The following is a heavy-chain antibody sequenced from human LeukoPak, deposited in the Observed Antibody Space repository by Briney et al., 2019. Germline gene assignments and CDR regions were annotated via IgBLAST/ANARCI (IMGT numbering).Heavy chain of an antibody. CDR3: ARDLSSSSWYGGGY. V-gene: IGHV1-18*01. D-gene: IGHD6-13*01. J-gene: IGHJ4*02. Sequence: GASVKVSCKAFGYTFTSYGISWVRQAPGQGLEWMGWISAYNGNTNYAQKLQGRVTMTTDTSTSTAYMELRSLRSDDTAVYYCARDLSSSSWYGGGYWGQGTLVTVSS. CDR1: GYTFTSYG. CDR2: ISAYNGNT.